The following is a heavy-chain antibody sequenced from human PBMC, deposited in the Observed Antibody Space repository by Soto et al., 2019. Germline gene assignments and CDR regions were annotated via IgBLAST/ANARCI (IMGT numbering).Heavy chain of an antibody. V-gene: IGHV1-3*01. CDR3: ARDTGYTFGSLNY. CDR1: GYTFTDYA. J-gene: IGHJ4*02. Sequence: HVELVQSGADVKKPGASVTISCKASGYTFTDYALHWVRQAPGQRLEWMGWMNAGVGNTLYSQKFQGRITITRDTSASTAYMELNSRKSEETSIYYCARDTGYTFGSLNYWGPGTLVTVSS. D-gene: IGHD5-18*01. CDR2: MNAGVGNT.